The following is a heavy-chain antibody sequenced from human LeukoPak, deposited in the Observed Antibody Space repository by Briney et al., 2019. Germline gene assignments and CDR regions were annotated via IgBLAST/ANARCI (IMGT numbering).Heavy chain of an antibody. CDR1: AGSISSGTYY. V-gene: IGHV4-61*02. J-gene: IGHJ5*02. CDR3: AREGRSSGWFGLFDP. D-gene: IGHD6-19*01. Sequence: SETLSLTCTVSAGSISSGTYYWTWIRQPAGKGLEWIGRIYNTGSTNYNPSLKSRVTISVDTSKNQFFLNVTSVTAADTAVYYCAREGRSSGWFGLFDPWGQGTLVTVSS. CDR2: IYNTGST.